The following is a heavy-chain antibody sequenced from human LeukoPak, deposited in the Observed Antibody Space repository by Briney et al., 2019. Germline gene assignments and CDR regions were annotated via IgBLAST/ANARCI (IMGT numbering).Heavy chain of an antibody. CDR2: IYYSGST. Sequence: SQTLSLTCTVSGGSISSYYWSWIRQPPGKGLEWIGYIYYSGSTNYNPSLKSRVTISVDTSKNQFSLKLSSVTAADTAVYYCAREGSGYDGHDCWGQGTLVTVSS. J-gene: IGHJ4*02. D-gene: IGHD5-12*01. CDR3: AREGSGYDGHDC. V-gene: IGHV4-59*01. CDR1: GGSISSYY.